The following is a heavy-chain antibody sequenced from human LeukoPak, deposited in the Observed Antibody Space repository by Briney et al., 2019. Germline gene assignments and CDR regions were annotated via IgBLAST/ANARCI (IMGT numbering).Heavy chain of an antibody. Sequence: GSLRLSCAASGFTISSQAMSWVRRAPGKGLECVSTIGISDVDRHYADSVKGRFTISRDNSKNTLFLQMNSLRADDTAMYYCAKDAPGAGGFDYWGQGTLVTVSS. CDR3: AKDAPGAGGFDY. CDR2: IGISDVDR. V-gene: IGHV3-23*01. J-gene: IGHJ4*02. CDR1: GFTISSQA. D-gene: IGHD1-14*01.